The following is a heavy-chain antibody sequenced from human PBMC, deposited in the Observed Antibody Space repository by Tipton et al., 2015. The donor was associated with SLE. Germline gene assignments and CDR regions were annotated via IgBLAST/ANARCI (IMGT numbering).Heavy chain of an antibody. D-gene: IGHD1-26*01. CDR3: TKESPWEES. CDR1: GFSFSTYV. J-gene: IGHJ5*02. CDR2: ITGSGDKT. Sequence: SLRLSCADSGFSFSTYVLSWVRQGPGKGLEWVSTITGSGDKTCAADSVKGRFTISRDNSKNTLYLQMNRLRVEDSAIYYCTKESPWEESWGQGTLVTVSS. V-gene: IGHV3-23*01.